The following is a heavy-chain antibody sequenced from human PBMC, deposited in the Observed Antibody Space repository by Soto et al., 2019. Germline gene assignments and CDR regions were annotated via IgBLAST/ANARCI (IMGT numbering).Heavy chain of an antibody. D-gene: IGHD6-13*01. V-gene: IGHV3-33*01. Sequence: QVQLVESGGGMVQPGRSLRLSCAASGFTFSSYGMHWVRQAPGKGLEWVAVIWYDGSNKYYADSVKGRFTISRDNSKNTLYLQMNSLRAEDTAVYYCARDQAAAHPYGMDVWGQGTTVTVSS. CDR3: ARDQAAAHPYGMDV. CDR2: IWYDGSNK. CDR1: GFTFSSYG. J-gene: IGHJ6*02.